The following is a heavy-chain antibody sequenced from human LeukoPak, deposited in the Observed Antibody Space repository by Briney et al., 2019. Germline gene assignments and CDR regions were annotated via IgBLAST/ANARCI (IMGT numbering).Heavy chain of an antibody. V-gene: IGHV3-30*04. CDR1: GFTFSSYA. D-gene: IGHD6-13*01. CDR2: ISYDGSNK. CDR3: ARDTVIAAAGTFDY. J-gene: IGHJ4*02. Sequence: GGSLRLSCAASGFTFSSYAMHWVRQAPGKGLEWVAVISYDGSNKYYADSVKGRFTISRDNSKNTLYLQMNSLRAEDTAVYYCARDTVIAAAGTFDYWGQGTLVTVSS.